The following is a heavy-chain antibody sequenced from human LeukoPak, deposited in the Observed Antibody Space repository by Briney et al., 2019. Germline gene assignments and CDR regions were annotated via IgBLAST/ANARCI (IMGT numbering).Heavy chain of an antibody. J-gene: IGHJ5*02. CDR2: IRYDGSNK. CDR1: GITFSSYG. Sequence: PRGPLRLSCAASGITFSSYGMHWVRQAPGKGLEWVAFIRYDGSNKYYAESVKGRFTISRDNSKNTLYLQMNSLRAEDTAVYYCAIDDVGSGFPFGSWGQGTLVTVSS. D-gene: IGHD5-12*01. CDR3: AIDDVGSGFPFGS. V-gene: IGHV3-30*02.